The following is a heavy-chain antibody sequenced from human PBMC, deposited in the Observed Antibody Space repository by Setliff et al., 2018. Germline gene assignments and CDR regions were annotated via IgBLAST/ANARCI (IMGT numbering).Heavy chain of an antibody. CDR2: INVGNGNT. Sequence: ASVKVSCKASGYTFTSYAMHWVRQAPGQRLEWMGWINVGNGNTKYSQKFQGRVTITRDTSASTAYMELRSLRSDDTAVYYCARVYYGSGSLYDYWGQGTLVTVSS. D-gene: IGHD3-10*01. V-gene: IGHV1-3*01. CDR3: ARVYYGSGSLYDY. J-gene: IGHJ4*02. CDR1: GYTFTSYA.